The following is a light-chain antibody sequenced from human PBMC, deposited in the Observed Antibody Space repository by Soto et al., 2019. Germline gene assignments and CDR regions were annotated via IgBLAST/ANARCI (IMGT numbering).Light chain of an antibody. CDR2: DVN. Sequence: QSALPQPASVSGSPGQSITISCTGTSSDVGGYNYVSWYQQHPGKAPKLMIYDVNNRPSGVATRFSGSKSGDAASLTISGLHAEDEAEDYCSSYTSSSTLVFGTGTEVTVL. CDR3: SSYTSSSTLV. V-gene: IGLV2-14*03. J-gene: IGLJ1*01. CDR1: SSDVGGYNY.